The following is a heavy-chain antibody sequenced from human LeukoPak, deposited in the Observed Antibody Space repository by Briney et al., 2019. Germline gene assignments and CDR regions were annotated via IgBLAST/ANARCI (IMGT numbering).Heavy chain of an antibody. V-gene: IGHV3-7*03. Sequence: GGSLRLSCVGSGFTFSSYWMSWVRQAPGKGLEWVANVKQDGSEKYYVDSVKGRFTISRDNAKNSLYLQMNSLRVEDTAVYYCATWTGITPYWGQGTLVTVSS. J-gene: IGHJ4*02. CDR1: GFTFSSYW. CDR2: VKQDGSEK. D-gene: IGHD1-20*01. CDR3: ATWTGITPY.